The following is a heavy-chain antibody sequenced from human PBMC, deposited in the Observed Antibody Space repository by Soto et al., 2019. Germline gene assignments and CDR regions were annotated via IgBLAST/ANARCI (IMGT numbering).Heavy chain of an antibody. J-gene: IGHJ4*02. V-gene: IGHV1-69*13. Sequence: SVKVSCKASGGTFSSYAISWVRQAPGQGLEWMGGIIPIFGTANYAQKFQGRVTITADESTSTAYMELSSLRSEDTAVYYCAKARRERRITGSFDYWGQGTLVTVSS. D-gene: IGHD1-20*01. CDR2: IIPIFGTA. CDR3: AKARRERRITGSFDY. CDR1: GGTFSSYA.